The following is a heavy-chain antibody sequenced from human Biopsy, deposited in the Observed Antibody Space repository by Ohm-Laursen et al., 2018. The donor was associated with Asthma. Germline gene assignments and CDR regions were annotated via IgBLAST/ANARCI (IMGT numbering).Heavy chain of an antibody. CDR2: IYHRGNT. CDR1: GGSISSSSYY. Sequence: TLSLTCTVSGGSISSSSYYWTWVRQRPGKGLEWIGNIYHRGNTKYNPSLKSRLSFSVDTSKNQFSLKLSSVTAADTAVYYCARDGGLTSYPGTFHIWGQGTMVTVSS. D-gene: IGHD1-1*01. CDR3: ARDGGLTSYPGTFHI. V-gene: IGHV4-31*03. J-gene: IGHJ3*02.